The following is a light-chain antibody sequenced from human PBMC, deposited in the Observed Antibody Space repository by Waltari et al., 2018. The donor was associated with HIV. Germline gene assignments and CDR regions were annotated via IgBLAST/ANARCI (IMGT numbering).Light chain of an antibody. CDR2: GAY. Sequence: IVLTQSPGTLTLAPGGRATLSCRASQSVMNNYLAWYQQKPGQAHRLLISGAYSRATGIQDRFSGSGSRKAFTLTITKMEPDAFAVYYCQQYGRSPIQFGQGTRLDIK. CDR1: QSVMNNY. J-gene: IGKJ5*01. CDR3: QQYGRSPIQ. V-gene: IGKV3-20*01.